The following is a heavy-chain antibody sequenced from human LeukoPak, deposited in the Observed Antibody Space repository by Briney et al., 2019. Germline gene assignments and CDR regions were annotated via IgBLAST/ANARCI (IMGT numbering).Heavy chain of an antibody. J-gene: IGHJ4*02. CDR2: ISAYNGNT. Sequence: ASVKVSCKASGYTFTNYGISWVRQAPGQGLEGMGWISAYNGNTNYAQKLQGRVTVTTDTSTSTAYMELRSLRSDDTAVYYCARDLGSGIAEPFDHWGQGTLVTVSS. CDR3: ARDLGSGIAEPFDH. V-gene: IGHV1-18*01. D-gene: IGHD6-13*01. CDR1: GYTFTNYG.